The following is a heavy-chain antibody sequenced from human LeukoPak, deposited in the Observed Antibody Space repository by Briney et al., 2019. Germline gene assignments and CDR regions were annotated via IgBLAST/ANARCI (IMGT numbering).Heavy chain of an antibody. Sequence: PGGSLRLSCAASGFTFSSYAMHWVRQAPGKGLEYVSAISSNGGSTYYANSVKGRFTISRDSSKNTLYLQMGSLRAEDMAVYYCARGLSDYWGQGTLVTVSS. CDR3: ARGLSDY. J-gene: IGHJ4*02. CDR2: ISSNGGST. CDR1: GFTFSSYA. V-gene: IGHV3-64*01.